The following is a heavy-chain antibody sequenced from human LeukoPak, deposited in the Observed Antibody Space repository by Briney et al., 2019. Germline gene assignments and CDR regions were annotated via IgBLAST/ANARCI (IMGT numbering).Heavy chain of an antibody. CDR2: ISSSSSYI. D-gene: IGHD6-13*01. CDR1: GFTFSSYS. CDR3: ARELLSSSWYMALDY. V-gene: IGHV3-21*01. Sequence: GGSLRLSCAASGFTFSSYSMNWVRQAPGKGLEWVSSISSSSSYIYYADSVKGRFTISRDNAKNSLYLQMNSLRAEDTAVYYCARELLSSSWYMALDYWGQGTLVTVSS. J-gene: IGHJ4*02.